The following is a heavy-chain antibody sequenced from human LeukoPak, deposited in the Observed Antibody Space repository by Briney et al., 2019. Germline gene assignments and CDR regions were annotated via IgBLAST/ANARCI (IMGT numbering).Heavy chain of an antibody. V-gene: IGHV3-21*01. CDR3: ARGSGNDY. J-gene: IGHJ4*02. Sequence: GGSLRLSCAASGFTFSTYSMNWVRQAPGKGLEWVSSISSSGSFIYYADSVKGRLTISRDNARNSLYLQMNSLRAEDTAVYYCARGSGNDYWGQGTLVTVSS. CDR1: GFTFSTYS. CDR2: ISSSGSFI.